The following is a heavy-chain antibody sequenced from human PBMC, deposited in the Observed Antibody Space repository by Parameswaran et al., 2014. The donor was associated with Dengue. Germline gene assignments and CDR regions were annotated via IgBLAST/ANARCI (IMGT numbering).Heavy chain of an antibody. V-gene: IGHV1-18*01. CDR3: ARDFYDSRNFDY. Sequence: SWVRQAPGQGLEGMGRISAYNGNTIYAQKFQGRVTMTTDTSTSTAYMELRSLRSDDTAVYYCARDFYDSRNFDYWGQGTPVTVSS. CDR2: ISAYNGNT. J-gene: IGHJ4*02. D-gene: IGHD3-22*01.